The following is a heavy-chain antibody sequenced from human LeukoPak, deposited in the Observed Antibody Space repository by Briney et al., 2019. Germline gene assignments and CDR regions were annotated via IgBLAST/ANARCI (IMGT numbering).Heavy chain of an antibody. D-gene: IGHD1-7*01. J-gene: IGHJ4*02. V-gene: IGHV3-23*01. CDR3: VRDIPGRNNWDYEAL. CDR1: GFTFSTFA. CDR2: IFPSGGEI. Sequence: GGSLRLSCAASGFTFSTFAMIWVRQPPGKGLEWVSSIFPSGGEIHYADSVRGRFTISRDNSKSTLSLQMNSLRAEDTAVYFCVRDIPGRNNWDYEALWGQGTLVTVSS.